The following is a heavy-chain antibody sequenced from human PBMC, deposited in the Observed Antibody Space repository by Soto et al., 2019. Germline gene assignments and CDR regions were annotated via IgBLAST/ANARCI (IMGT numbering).Heavy chain of an antibody. V-gene: IGHV4-59*01. CDR1: GGSISSYY. CDR2: IYSSGST. Sequence: KTSETLSLTCTVSGGSISSYYWSWIRQPPGKGLEWIGYIYSSGSTNYNPSLKSRVSISVDTSKNQFFLNLRSVIAADTAVYYCARGPLPHQNWFDPWGLGTLV. J-gene: IGHJ5*02. CDR3: ARGPLPHQNWFDP.